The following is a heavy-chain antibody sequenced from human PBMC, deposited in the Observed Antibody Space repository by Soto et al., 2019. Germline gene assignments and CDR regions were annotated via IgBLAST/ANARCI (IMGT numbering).Heavy chain of an antibody. V-gene: IGHV3-21*01. J-gene: IGHJ6*02. Sequence: GGSLRLSCAASGFTFSSYSMNWVRQAPGKGLEWVSSISSSSSYIYYADSVKGRFTISRDNAKNSLYLQMNSLRAEDTAVYYCARDPTTPYGSGSYYYYYYGMDVWGQGTTVTVSS. D-gene: IGHD3-10*01. CDR3: ARDPTTPYGSGSYYYYYYGMDV. CDR2: ISSSSSYI. CDR1: GFTFSSYS.